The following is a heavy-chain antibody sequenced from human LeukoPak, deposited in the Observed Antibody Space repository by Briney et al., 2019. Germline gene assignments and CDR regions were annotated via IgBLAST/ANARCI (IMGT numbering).Heavy chain of an antibody. Sequence: GGSLRLSCSTFGFTFSRFCIRWVRQAPGKGREWVASIYLSGNFISYADSVKGRFTISRDNGHNSVYLQLSRLTVDDTPVSYCAREFHVIGNFDYWGQGTLVTVSS. CDR1: GFTFSRFC. CDR2: IYLSGNFI. D-gene: IGHD3-10*01. V-gene: IGHV3-21*01. CDR3: AREFHVIGNFDY. J-gene: IGHJ4*02.